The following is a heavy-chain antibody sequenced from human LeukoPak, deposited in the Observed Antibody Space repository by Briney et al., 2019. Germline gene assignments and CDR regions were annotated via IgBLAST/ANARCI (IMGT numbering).Heavy chain of an antibody. CDR2: IIPIFGTA. J-gene: IGHJ4*02. CDR1: GGTFSSYA. D-gene: IGHD6-13*01. V-gene: IGHV1-69*06. Sequence: SVKVSCKASGGTFSSYAISWVRQAPGQGLEWMGGIIPIFGTANYAQKFQGRVTITADKSTSTAYMELSSLRSEDTAVYYCARDIPSAAAPPFDYWGQGTLVTVSS. CDR3: ARDIPSAAAPPFDY.